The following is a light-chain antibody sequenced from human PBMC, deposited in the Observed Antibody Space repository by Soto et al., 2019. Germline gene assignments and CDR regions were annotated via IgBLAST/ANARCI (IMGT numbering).Light chain of an antibody. J-gene: IGLJ2*01. CDR3: CSYVGASTYVV. Sequence: QSALTQPASVSGSPGQSITISCTGTSSDVGTYNLVSWYQQHPGKAPKLIISEGNKRPSGVSNRFSGSKSGNTASLTISGLQTDDEADYYCCSYVGASTYVVFGGGTQLTVL. CDR1: SSDVGTYNL. V-gene: IGLV2-23*01. CDR2: EGN.